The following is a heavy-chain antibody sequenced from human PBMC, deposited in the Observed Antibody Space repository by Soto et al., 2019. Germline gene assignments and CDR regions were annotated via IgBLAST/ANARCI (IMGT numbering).Heavy chain of an antibody. CDR2: IGTAGDT. J-gene: IGHJ6*02. CDR1: GFTFSSYD. V-gene: IGHV3-13*01. D-gene: IGHD5-18*01. Sequence: AGGSLRLSCAASGFTFSSYDMHWVRQATGKGLEWVSAIGTAGDTYYPGSVKGRFTISRENAKNSLYLQMNSLRAGDTAVYYCARGRYSYDPYYYYGMDVWGQGTTVTVSS. CDR3: ARGRYSYDPYYYYGMDV.